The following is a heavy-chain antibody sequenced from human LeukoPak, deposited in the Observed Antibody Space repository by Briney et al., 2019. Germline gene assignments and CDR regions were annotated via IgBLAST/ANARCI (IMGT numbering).Heavy chain of an antibody. CDR2: IKEDGSEK. CDR3: ARDQMAMPA. J-gene: IGHJ5*02. CDR1: GFTFSSYW. Sequence: GGFLRLSCAASGFTFSSYWMSWVRQAPGKGLEWVANIKEDGSEKYYVDSVMGRFTISRDNAKNSLYLQMNSLRAGDTALYYCARDQMAMPAWGQGTLVTVSS. D-gene: IGHD5-24*01. V-gene: IGHV3-7*01.